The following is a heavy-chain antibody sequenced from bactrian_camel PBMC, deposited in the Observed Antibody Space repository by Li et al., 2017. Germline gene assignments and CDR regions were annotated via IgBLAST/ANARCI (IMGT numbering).Heavy chain of an antibody. CDR2: IDSDGTT. D-gene: IGHD2*01. J-gene: IGHJ4*01. CDR1: GYNVSRGC. Sequence: HVQLVESGGDSVQAGGSLRLSCVASGYNVSRGCLGWFHQAPGKEREVVATIDSDGTTSYADSVKGRFTISGGNARSTLYLQMNTLKLEDTAMYYCASVSEPSGNWFSGYSGPLDAVEYNYWGQGTQVTVS. CDR3: ASVSEPSGNWFSGYSGPLDAVEYNY. V-gene: IGHV3S53*01.